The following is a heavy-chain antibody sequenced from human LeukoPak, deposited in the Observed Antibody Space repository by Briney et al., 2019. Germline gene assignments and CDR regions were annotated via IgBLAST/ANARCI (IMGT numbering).Heavy chain of an antibody. CDR3: ARGDSSGRSAYRGPNDAFDI. CDR2: IYYSGST. CDR1: GGSISSSSYY. D-gene: IGHD3-22*01. V-gene: IGHV4-39*07. J-gene: IGHJ3*02. Sequence: SETLSLTCTVPGGSISSSSYYWGWIRQPPGKGLEWIGSIYYSGSTYYNPSLKSRVTISVDTSKNQFSLKLSSVTAADTAVYYCARGDSSGRSAYRGPNDAFDIWGQGTMVTVSS.